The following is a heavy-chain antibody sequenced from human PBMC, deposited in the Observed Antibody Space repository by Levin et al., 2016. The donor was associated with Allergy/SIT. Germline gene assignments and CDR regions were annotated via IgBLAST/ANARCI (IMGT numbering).Heavy chain of an antibody. D-gene: IGHD3-3*01. J-gene: IGHJ4*02. V-gene: IGHV4-59*12. Sequence: SETLSLTCTVSGGSISSYYWSWIRQPPGKGLEWIGYIYYSGSTNYNPSLKSRVTISVDTSKNQFSLKLSSVTAADTAVYYCARGLGAITILVRGRYFDYWGQGTLVTVSS. CDR2: IYYSGST. CDR3: ARGLGAITILVRGRYFDY. CDR1: GGSISSYY.